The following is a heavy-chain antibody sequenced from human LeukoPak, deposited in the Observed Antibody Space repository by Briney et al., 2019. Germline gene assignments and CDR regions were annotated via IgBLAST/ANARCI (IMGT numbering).Heavy chain of an antibody. J-gene: IGHJ6*03. CDR3: AKSQYLYGDYYYYYYMDV. V-gene: IGHV3-7*01. CDR1: GFAFSSYW. Sequence: PGGSLRLSCAASGFAFSSYWMSWVRQAPGKGLEWVANIKQDGSEKYYVDSVKGRFTISRDNSKNTLYLQMNSLRAEDTAVYYCAKSQYLYGDYYYYYYMDVWGKGTTVTISS. CDR2: IKQDGSEK. D-gene: IGHD4-17*01.